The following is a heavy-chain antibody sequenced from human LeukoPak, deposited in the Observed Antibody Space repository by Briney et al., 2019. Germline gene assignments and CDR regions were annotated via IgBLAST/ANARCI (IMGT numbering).Heavy chain of an antibody. CDR2: IIPILGIA. CDR3: AISSGDSGAFDI. J-gene: IGHJ3*02. V-gene: IGHV1-69*04. D-gene: IGHD2-15*01. Sequence: ASVKVSCKASGGTFSSYAISWVRQAPGQGLEWMGRIIPILGIANYAQKFQGRVTITADKSTSTAYMELSSLRSEDTAVYYCAISSGDSGAFDIWGQGTMVTVSS. CDR1: GGTFSSYA.